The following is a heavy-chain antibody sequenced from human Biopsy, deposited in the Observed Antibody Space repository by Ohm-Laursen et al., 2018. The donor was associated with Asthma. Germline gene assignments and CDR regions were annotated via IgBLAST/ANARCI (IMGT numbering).Heavy chain of an antibody. D-gene: IGHD5-12*01. V-gene: IGHV1-69*13. CDR1: GGSFGNHA. J-gene: IGHJ6*02. CDR3: ARGYSGSDRIVYYYSGLEV. Sequence: GASVKVSCNASGGSFGNHAVGWVRQAPGQGLEWMGGLIPVLGTPDHAQMFEGRVTITADESTSTAYMELSSLSSEDTAVYYCARGYSGSDRIVYYYSGLEVWGQGTTVTVSS. CDR2: LIPVLGTP.